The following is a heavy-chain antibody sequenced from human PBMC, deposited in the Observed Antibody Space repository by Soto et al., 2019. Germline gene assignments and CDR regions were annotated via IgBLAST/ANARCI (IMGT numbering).Heavy chain of an antibody. D-gene: IGHD3-9*01. CDR2: IYPGDSDT. V-gene: IGHV5-51*01. J-gene: IGHJ5*02. CDR3: ARWGSAVRYFDWLFSGFDP. CDR1: GYSFTSFW. Sequence: PGESKKISCKGAGYSFTSFWIGRVRKMHGKGLEWMGIIYPGDSDTRYSPSFQGQVTISADKSISTAYLQWSSLKASDTAMYYCARWGSAVRYFDWLFSGFDPWGQGTLVTVSS.